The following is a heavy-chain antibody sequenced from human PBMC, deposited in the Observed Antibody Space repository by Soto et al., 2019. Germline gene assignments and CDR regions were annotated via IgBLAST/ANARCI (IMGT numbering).Heavy chain of an antibody. D-gene: IGHD1-26*01. CDR3: ARDDGWEYAY. CDR2: TYYRSNWYN. J-gene: IGHJ4*02. V-gene: IGHV6-1*01. CDR1: GDSVSSNTAA. Sequence: SQTLSLTCAISGDSVSSNTAAWNWIRQSPSRGLEWLGRTYYRSNWYNDYAASVKSRITINPDTSKNQFSLQLNSVTPDDTAVYYCARDDGWEYAYWGQGTLVTVSS.